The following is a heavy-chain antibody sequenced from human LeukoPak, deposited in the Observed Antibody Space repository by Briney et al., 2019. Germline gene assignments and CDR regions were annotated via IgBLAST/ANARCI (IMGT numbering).Heavy chain of an antibody. D-gene: IGHD2-2*01. Sequence: GGSLRLSCAASGFTFSSYAMSWVRQAPGKGLEWVSAISGSGGSTYYADSVKGRFTISRDNSKNTLYLQMNSLRAEDTAVYYCATYCSSTSCYLEDAFDIWGQGTMVTVSS. CDR1: GFTFSSYA. CDR2: ISGSGGST. V-gene: IGHV3-23*01. CDR3: ATYCSSTSCYLEDAFDI. J-gene: IGHJ3*02.